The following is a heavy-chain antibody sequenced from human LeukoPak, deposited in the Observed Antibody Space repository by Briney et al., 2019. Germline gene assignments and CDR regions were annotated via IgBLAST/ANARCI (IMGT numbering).Heavy chain of an antibody. Sequence: PGGSLRLSCAASGFTFSDYYMSWLRQAPGKGLEWVSYISSSGSTIYYADSVKGRFTSSRDNAKNSLYLQMNSLRAEDTAVYYCAGGYSGSYYGLDYWGQGTLVTVSS. CDR3: AGGYSGSYYGLDY. V-gene: IGHV3-11*01. J-gene: IGHJ4*02. CDR2: ISSSGSTI. CDR1: GFTFSDYY. D-gene: IGHD1-26*01.